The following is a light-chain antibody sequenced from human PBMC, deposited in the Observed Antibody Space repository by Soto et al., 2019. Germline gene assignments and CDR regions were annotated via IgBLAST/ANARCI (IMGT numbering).Light chain of an antibody. J-gene: IGKJ5*01. CDR2: DAS. CDR1: QSVGKY. Sequence: EIVMTQSPATLSLSPGERATLSCRASQSVGKYLVWYQQKPGQAPRLLIYDASNRATGIPARFSGSGSGTDFTLTISSLEPEDFAVYYCQQRSNWRITFGQGTRLEIK. CDR3: QQRSNWRIT. V-gene: IGKV3-11*01.